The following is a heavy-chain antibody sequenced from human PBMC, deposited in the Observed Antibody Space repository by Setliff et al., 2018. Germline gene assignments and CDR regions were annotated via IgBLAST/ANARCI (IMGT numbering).Heavy chain of an antibody. J-gene: IGHJ4*02. D-gene: IGHD1-1*01. CDR2: VHFTGST. V-gene: IGHV4-4*08. CDR3: ARTGTYRYFDY. Sequence: SETLSLTCNVSGASIRNFYWTWIRQPPGKGLEWIGYVHFTGSTNYNPSLKSRVIISVDTAQNQFSLSLSSVTAADTAVYYCARTGTYRYFDYWGQGTLVTVSS. CDR1: GASIRNFY.